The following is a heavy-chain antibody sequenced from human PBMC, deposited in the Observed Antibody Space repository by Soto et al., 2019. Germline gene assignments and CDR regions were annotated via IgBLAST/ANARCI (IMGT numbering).Heavy chain of an antibody. V-gene: IGHV3-30-3*02. CDR2: ISYDGSNK. CDR1: GFTFSSYA. CDR3: AKPQNFYGDYEEDL. J-gene: IGHJ5*02. Sequence: GGSLRLSCAASGFTFSSYAMHWVRQAPGKGLEWVAVISYDGSNKYYADSVKGRFTISRDNSKNTLYLQMNSLRAEDTAIYYCAKPQNFYGDYEEDLWGQGTRVTVSS. D-gene: IGHD4-17*01.